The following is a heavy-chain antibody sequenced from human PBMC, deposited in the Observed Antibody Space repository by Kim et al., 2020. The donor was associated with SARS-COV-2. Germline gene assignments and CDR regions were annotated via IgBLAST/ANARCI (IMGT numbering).Heavy chain of an antibody. CDR3: ARRMRGYGSGSYYDELLDV. Sequence: GESLKISCKDSGYSFTTYWISWVRQMPGKGLEWMGRIDPSDSYTNYSPSFQGHVTISADKSISTAYLQWSSLKASDTAMYYCARRMRGYGSGSYYDELLDVWGQGTTVTVSS. CDR2: IDPSDSYT. J-gene: IGHJ6*02. D-gene: IGHD3-10*01. V-gene: IGHV5-10-1*01. CDR1: GYSFTTYW.